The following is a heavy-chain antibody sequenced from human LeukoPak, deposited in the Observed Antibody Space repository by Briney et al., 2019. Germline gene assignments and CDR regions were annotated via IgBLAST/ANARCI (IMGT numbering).Heavy chain of an antibody. J-gene: IGHJ4*02. CDR3: ARDKCTSTSCYGPNYLDQ. CDR2: ISSSSFYI. D-gene: IGHD2-2*01. CDR1: GFTFSSYW. V-gene: IGHV3-21*01. Sequence: GGSLRLSCAASGFTFSSYWMSWVRQAPGKGLEWVSSISSSSFYISYADSVKGRFTISRDNAKNSLYLQINSLRVEDTAVYYCARDKCTSTSCYGPNYLDQWGQGTLVTVSS.